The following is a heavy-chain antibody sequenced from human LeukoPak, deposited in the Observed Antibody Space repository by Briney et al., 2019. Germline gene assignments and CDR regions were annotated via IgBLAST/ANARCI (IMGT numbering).Heavy chain of an antibody. V-gene: IGHV5-51*01. CDR3: ARPFSSGYSEFDY. J-gene: IGHJ4*02. CDR1: GYSFTSYW. CDR2: IYPGDSDT. D-gene: IGHD3-22*01. Sequence: GESLKISCKGSGYSFTSYWIGWVRQMPGKGLEWVGIIYPGDSDTRYSPSFQGQVTISADKSISTAYPQWSSLKASDTAMYYCARPFSSGYSEFDYWGQGTLVTVSS.